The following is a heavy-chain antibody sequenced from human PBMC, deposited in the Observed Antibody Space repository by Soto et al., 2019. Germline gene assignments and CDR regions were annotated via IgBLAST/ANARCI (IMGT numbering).Heavy chain of an antibody. CDR3: ARDPPNFYYYGMDV. V-gene: IGHV3-48*02. CDR1: GFTLRSYS. Sequence: GGSLRLSCAASGFTLRSYSMTWVRQAPGKGLEWLSYISRSSSTINYADSVKGRFTISRDNAKNSVYLELNSLRDEDTAVYYCARDPPNFYYYGMDVWGQGTTVTVSS. J-gene: IGHJ6*02. CDR2: ISRSSSTI.